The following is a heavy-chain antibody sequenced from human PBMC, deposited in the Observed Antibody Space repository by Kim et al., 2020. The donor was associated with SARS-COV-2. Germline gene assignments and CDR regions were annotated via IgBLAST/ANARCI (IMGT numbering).Heavy chain of an antibody. V-gene: IGHV3-23*01. CDR1: GFTFTGYA. CDR2: IDGSDGTT. CDR3: MKGGWGWIWDH. Sequence: GGSLRLSCTTSGFTFTGYAMSWVRQAPGKGLEWVSSIDGSDGTTYYVDSVKGRFTNSRDNSKNTLYLQMNSLRADDTAVYYCMKGGWGWIWDHWGQGTRVTVSS. D-gene: IGHD2-2*03. J-gene: IGHJ4*02.